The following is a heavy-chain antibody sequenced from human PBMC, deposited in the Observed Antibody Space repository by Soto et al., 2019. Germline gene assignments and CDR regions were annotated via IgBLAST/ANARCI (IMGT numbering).Heavy chain of an antibody. V-gene: IGHV4-39*01. J-gene: IGHJ5*02. Sequence: SETLSLTCTVSGGSISSSSYYWGWIRQPPGKGLEWIGSIYYSGSTYYNPSLKSRVTISVDTSKNQFSLKLSSVAAADTAVYYCARPRLGSWWFDPWGQGTLVTVSS. CDR3: ARPRLGSWWFDP. D-gene: IGHD1-26*01. CDR1: GGSISSSSYY. CDR2: IYYSGST.